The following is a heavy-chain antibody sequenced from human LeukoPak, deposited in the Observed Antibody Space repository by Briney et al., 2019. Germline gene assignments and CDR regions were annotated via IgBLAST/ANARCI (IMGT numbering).Heavy chain of an antibody. CDR3: AQSLGSSNWIGNWFDP. CDR1: GGSISSSSHS. CDR2: IYYTGTT. J-gene: IGHJ5*02. D-gene: IGHD6-13*01. V-gene: IGHV4-39*01. Sequence: PSETLSLTCTVSGGSISSSSHSWGWIRQPPGKGLEWTGSIYYTGTTYYNPSLKSRVTISVDTSKNQFSLKLNSVTAADTAVYYGAQSLGSSNWIGNWFDPWGQGTLVTVSS.